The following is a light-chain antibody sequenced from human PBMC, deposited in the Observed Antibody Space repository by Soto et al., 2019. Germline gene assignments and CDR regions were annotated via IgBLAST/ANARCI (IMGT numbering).Light chain of an antibody. CDR1: SSDVGAYNY. CDR2: EVT. Sequence: QAVVTQPASVSGSPGQSITISCTGTSSDVGAYNYVSWYQQYPGKAPKLIIYEVTNRPSGVSNRFSGSKSANTASLTISGLQAEDEADYYCNSYTSTSARVFGGGTKVTVL. CDR3: NSYTSTSARV. V-gene: IGLV2-14*01. J-gene: IGLJ3*02.